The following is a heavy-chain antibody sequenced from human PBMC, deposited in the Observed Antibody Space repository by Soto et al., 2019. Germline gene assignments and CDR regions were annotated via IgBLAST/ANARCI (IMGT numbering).Heavy chain of an antibody. D-gene: IGHD2-15*01. J-gene: IGHJ6*02. CDR3: ASVRGGYYYGMDV. CDR1: GFAFSYYY. V-gene: IGHV3-11*01. Sequence: GGSRRLSCAASGFAFSYYYMSWSGQAPGKGLEWVSYISSSGSTIYYADSVKGRFTISRDNAKNSLYLQMNSLRAEDTAVYYCASVRGGYYYGMDVWGQGTTVTVSS. CDR2: ISSSGSTI.